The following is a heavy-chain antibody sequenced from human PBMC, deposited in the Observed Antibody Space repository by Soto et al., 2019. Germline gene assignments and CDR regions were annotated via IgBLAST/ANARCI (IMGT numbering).Heavy chain of an antibody. D-gene: IGHD3-3*01. CDR3: ARDAPPPELRFLEWHNYDYNGMDV. Sequence: QVQVVQSGDEVKETGASVRVSCKTSGYSFTASGISWVRQAPGQGLEWMGWISCYNGKTKYAQKVQGRVTMTTDTSTSTAYMEVRRLRSDDTAIYYCARDAPPPELRFLEWHNYDYNGMDVWGQGTTVTVSS. CDR2: ISCYNGKT. J-gene: IGHJ6*02. V-gene: IGHV1-18*01. CDR1: GYSFTASG.